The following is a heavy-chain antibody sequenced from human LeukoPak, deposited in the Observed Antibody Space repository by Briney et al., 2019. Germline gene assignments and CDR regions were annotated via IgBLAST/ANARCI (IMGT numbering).Heavy chain of an antibody. D-gene: IGHD3-16*01. V-gene: IGHV3-48*04. CDR2: ISSSNSII. CDR3: ARGGGLDV. Sequence: GGSLRLSCAASGFTFSSYSMNWVRQAPGKGLEWVSYISSSNSIIYYVDSVKGRFTISRDNAKNSLYLQMSNLRAEDTAVYFCARGGGLDVWGQGATVTVSS. CDR1: GFTFSSYS. J-gene: IGHJ6*02.